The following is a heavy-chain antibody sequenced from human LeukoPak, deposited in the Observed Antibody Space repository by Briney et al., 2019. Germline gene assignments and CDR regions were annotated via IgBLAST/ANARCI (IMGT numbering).Heavy chain of an antibody. CDR2: IIPIFGTA. D-gene: IGHD4-17*01. CDR3: ARTPSTVTIHYYMDV. J-gene: IGHJ6*03. Sequence: SVKVSCKASGGTFSSYAISWVRQAPGQGLEWMGRIIPIFGTANYAQKFQGRVTITTDESTSTAYMELSSLRSEDTAVYYCARTPSTVTIHYYMDVWGKGTTVTVSS. V-gene: IGHV1-69*05. CDR1: GGTFSSYA.